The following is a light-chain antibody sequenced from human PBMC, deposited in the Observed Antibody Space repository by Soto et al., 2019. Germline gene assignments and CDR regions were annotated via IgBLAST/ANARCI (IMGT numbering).Light chain of an antibody. Sequence: DIQMTQSPSSLSASVGDRVTITCRASQNINTYLNWYQQKPGKAPKLLIFEASSLQSGVPSRFSGSGSRTDFTLTISSLQPEDFATYYCQQSSTAPFTVGPRTKVDIK. CDR3: QQSSTAPFT. CDR1: QNINTY. CDR2: EAS. V-gene: IGKV1-39*01. J-gene: IGKJ3*01.